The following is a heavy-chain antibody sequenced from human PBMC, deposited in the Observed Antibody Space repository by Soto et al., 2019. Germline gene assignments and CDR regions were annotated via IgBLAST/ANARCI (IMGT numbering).Heavy chain of an antibody. J-gene: IGHJ4*02. CDR2: INHSGST. Sequence: SETLSLTCAVYGGSFSGYYWSWIRQPPGKGLEWIGEINHSGSTNYNPSLKSRVTISVDTSKNQFSLKLSSVTAADTAVYYCARDYCSGGSCHINYFDYWGQGTLVTVSS. CDR1: GGSFSGYY. V-gene: IGHV4-34*01. CDR3: ARDYCSGGSCHINYFDY. D-gene: IGHD2-15*01.